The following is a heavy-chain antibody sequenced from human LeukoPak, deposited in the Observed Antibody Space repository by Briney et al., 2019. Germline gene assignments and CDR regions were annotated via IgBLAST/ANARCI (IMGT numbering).Heavy chain of an antibody. CDR1: PDSLRGYY. J-gene: IGHJ3*02. CDR2: IFATGST. Sequence: PSETLSLTCTVPPDSLRGYYWSWIRQPAGEGLEWIGRIFATGSTSYNPSLRGRVSMSVEKSNNQFSMMLSSVTAADTAVYYGARERGLDDYSLSRAFDIWGPGRMVIVSS. V-gene: IGHV4-4*07. CDR3: ARERGLDDYSLSRAFDI. D-gene: IGHD3-16*01.